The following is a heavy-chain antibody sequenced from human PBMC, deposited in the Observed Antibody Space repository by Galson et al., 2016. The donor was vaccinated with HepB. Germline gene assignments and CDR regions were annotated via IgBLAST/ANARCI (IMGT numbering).Heavy chain of an antibody. CDR2: LYYTGSN. D-gene: IGHD4-11*01. CDR3: AKVCSTVALVFDS. J-gene: IGHJ4*02. CDR1: CASISGAHNY. V-gene: IGHV4-30-4*01. Sequence: LSPTCSVSCASISGAHNYCSWIPQPPGKGLEWIGNLYYTGSNSSTPSLRCRVAMSVDTSQNEFSLNLKSVTDADTAIYFCAKVCSTVALVFDSWGQGTLVTVSS.